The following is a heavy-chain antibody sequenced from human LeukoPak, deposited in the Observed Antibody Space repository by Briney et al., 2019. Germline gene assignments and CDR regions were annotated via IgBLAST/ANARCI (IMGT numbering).Heavy chain of an antibody. CDR2: INHSGST. Sequence: SETLSLTCAVYGGSFSGYYWSWIRQPPGTGLEWIGEINHSGSTNYNPSLKSRVTISVDTSKNQFSLKLSSVTAADTAVYYCARATGLYYDYVWGSYRSPYYFDYWGQGTLVTVSS. CDR1: GGSFSGYY. J-gene: IGHJ4*02. D-gene: IGHD3-16*02. V-gene: IGHV4-34*01. CDR3: ARATGLYYDYVWGSYRSPYYFDY.